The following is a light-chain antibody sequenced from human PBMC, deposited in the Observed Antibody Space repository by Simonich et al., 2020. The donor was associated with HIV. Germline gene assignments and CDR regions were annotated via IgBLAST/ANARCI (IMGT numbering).Light chain of an antibody. Sequence: QSVLTQPPSASGTPGQRVTISCSGSNSNIGNNTVNWYQQLPGTAPNLLIYTNNHRPSGVPDRFSGSKSATSASLAISGLRSEDEADYYCAVWDDSLSGPVFGGGTKLTVL. J-gene: IGLJ3*02. CDR3: AVWDDSLSGPV. CDR2: TNN. CDR1: NSNIGNNT. V-gene: IGLV1-47*01.